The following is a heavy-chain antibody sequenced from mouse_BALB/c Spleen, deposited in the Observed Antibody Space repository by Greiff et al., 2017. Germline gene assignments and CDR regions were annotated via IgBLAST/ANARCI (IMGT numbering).Heavy chain of an antibody. J-gene: IGHJ3*01. CDR1: GYTFSSYW. V-gene: IGHV1-9*01. Sequence: QVQLKQSGAELMKPGASVKISCKATGYTFSSYWIEWVKQRPGHGLEWIGEILPGSGSTNYNEKFKGKATFTADTSSNTAYMQLSSLTSEDSAVYYCARSGYDYTFAYWGQGTLVTVSA. CDR3: ARSGYDYTFAY. CDR2: ILPGSGST. D-gene: IGHD2-4*01.